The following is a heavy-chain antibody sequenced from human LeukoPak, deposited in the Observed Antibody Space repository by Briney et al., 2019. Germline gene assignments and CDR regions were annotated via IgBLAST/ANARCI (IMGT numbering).Heavy chain of an antibody. CDR3: AKDPRAQYCSSTSCSHYDY. J-gene: IGHJ4*02. Sequence: GGSLRLSCAASGFTFSSYAMSWVRQALGKGLEWVSAISGSGGSTYYADSVKGRFTISRDNSKNTLYLQMNSLRAEDTAVYYCAKDPRAQYCSSTSCSHYDYWGQGTLVTVSS. CDR2: ISGSGGST. D-gene: IGHD2-2*01. CDR1: GFTFSSYA. V-gene: IGHV3-23*01.